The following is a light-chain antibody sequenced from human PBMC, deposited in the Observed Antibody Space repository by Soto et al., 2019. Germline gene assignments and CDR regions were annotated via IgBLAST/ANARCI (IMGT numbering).Light chain of an antibody. CDR3: SSFTSSTTYV. J-gene: IGLJ1*01. CDR2: DVT. Sequence: QSVLTQPASVSGSPGQSITISCTGTSSDVGGYNDVSWYQQHPGKVPKLIIYDVTNRPSGVSDRFSASKSGNTASLTISGLQAEDEAEYYCSSFTSSTTYVFGTGTKLTVL. V-gene: IGLV2-14*01. CDR1: SSDVGGYND.